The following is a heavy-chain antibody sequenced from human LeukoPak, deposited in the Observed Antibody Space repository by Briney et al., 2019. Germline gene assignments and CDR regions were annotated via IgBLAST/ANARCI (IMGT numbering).Heavy chain of an antibody. CDR3: AKDLVPGVAVAGTGFDS. V-gene: IGHV3-23*01. CDR1: GFTFSTYA. J-gene: IGHJ4*02. CDR2: ISGRGGNP. Sequence: GGSLRLSCAASGFTFSTYAVSWVRLAPGKGLDWVSAISGRGGNPYYADSVKGRFSISRDNSKNTVFLQVNSLRAEDTAVYYCAKDLVPGVAVAGTGFDSWGQGTLVTVSS. D-gene: IGHD6-19*01.